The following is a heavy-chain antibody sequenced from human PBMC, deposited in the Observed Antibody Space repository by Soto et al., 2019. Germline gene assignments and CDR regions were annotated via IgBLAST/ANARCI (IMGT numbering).Heavy chain of an antibody. CDR2: IGSGGST. D-gene: IGHD6-13*01. J-gene: IGHJ4*02. Sequence: EVQLVESGGGLVQPGGSLRLSCAASGFTFSSYDMHWVRQATGKGLEWVSVIGSGGSTYYADSVKGRFTISRDNSKNTLYLQMNSLRAEDTAVYYCAKDEVEQLGPDDYWGQGTLVTVSS. V-gene: IGHV3-23*04. CDR1: GFTFSSYD. CDR3: AKDEVEQLGPDDY.